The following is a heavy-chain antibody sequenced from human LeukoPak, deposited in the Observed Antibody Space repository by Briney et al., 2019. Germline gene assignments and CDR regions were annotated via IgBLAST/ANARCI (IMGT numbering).Heavy chain of an antibody. V-gene: IGHV4-59*06. CDR1: GFTVSSNY. Sequence: GSLRLSCAASGFTVSSNYMSWVRQAPGKGLEWIGYIYYSGSTYYNPSPKSRVTISVDTSKNQFSLKLSSVTAADTAVYYRASATYYYDSSGYYPINWFDPWGQGTLVTVSS. J-gene: IGHJ5*02. D-gene: IGHD3-22*01. CDR2: IYYSGST. CDR3: ASATYYYDSSGYYPINWFDP.